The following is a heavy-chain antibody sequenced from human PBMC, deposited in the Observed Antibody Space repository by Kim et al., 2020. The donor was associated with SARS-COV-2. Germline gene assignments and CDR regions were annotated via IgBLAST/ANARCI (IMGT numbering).Heavy chain of an antibody. D-gene: IGHD1-1*01. J-gene: IGHJ5*02. Sequence: SETLSLTCSVSGDSISRYYWGWIRQPPGKGLEWVGHIYYTGSVTYNPSLKSRIIISLDTAKNQFGLKVTSVTTADSAIYYCARIADTTLTSGVDLWAQGTLVTVSS. CDR3: ARIADTTLTSGVDL. V-gene: IGHV4-59*08. CDR2: IYYTGSV. CDR1: GDSISRYY.